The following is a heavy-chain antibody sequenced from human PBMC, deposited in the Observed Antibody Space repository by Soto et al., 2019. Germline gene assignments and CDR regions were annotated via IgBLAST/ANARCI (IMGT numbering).Heavy chain of an antibody. D-gene: IGHD6-6*01. V-gene: IGHV4-34*01. CDR1: GGSFSGYY. Sequence: SETLSLTCAVYGGSFSGYYWSWIRQPPGKGLEWIGEINNSGSTNYNPSLKSRVTISVDTSKNQFSLKLSSVTAADTAVYYCARGRAAAPSYYFDYWGQGTLVTVSS. J-gene: IGHJ4*02. CDR3: ARGRAAAPSYYFDY. CDR2: INNSGST.